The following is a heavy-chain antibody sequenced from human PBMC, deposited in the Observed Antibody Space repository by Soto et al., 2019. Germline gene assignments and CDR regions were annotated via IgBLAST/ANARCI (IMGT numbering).Heavy chain of an antibody. CDR1: GGSISSGGYY. CDR2: IYYSGST. D-gene: IGHD3-9*01. V-gene: IGHV4-31*03. CDR3: ARELGNYEILTGYYPIEGMDV. Sequence: QVQLQESGPGLVKPSQTLSLTCTVSGGSISSGGYYWSWIRQHPGKGLEWIGYIYYSGSTYYNPSVESRVTISVDTSKNQFSLKLSSVTAADTAVYYCARELGNYEILTGYYPIEGMDVWGQGTTVTVSS. J-gene: IGHJ6*02.